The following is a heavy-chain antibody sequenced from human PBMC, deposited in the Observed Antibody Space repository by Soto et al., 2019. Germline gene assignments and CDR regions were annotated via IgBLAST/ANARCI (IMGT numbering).Heavy chain of an antibody. V-gene: IGHV3-33*01. CDR2: LRDDANDA. Sequence: QVQLVESGGGVVQPGTSLRLSCAASGFTFSNYGMHWVRLAPGKGLEWVAVLRDDANDAYYADSVKGRFTISRDNSKNTLYLQIRSLRAEDTAVYYCARPYSSNSNWFDPWGQGTLVTVSS. CDR3: ARPYSSNSNWFDP. CDR1: GFTFSNYG. J-gene: IGHJ5*02. D-gene: IGHD6-19*01.